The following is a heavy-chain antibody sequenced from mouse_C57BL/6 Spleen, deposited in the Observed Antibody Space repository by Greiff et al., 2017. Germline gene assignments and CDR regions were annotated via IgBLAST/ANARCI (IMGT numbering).Heavy chain of an antibody. Sequence: QVTLKVSGPGILQSSQTLSLTCSFSGFSLSTSGMGVGWIRQPSGKGREWLAHIYWDGDKRYNPSLKSRLTISEDTSRNQVFLTITSVYTAATATYYCARLDYDYDVGFAYWGQGTLVTVSA. V-gene: IGHV8-12*01. CDR3: ARLDYDYDVGFAY. D-gene: IGHD2-4*01. CDR1: GFSLSTSGMG. J-gene: IGHJ3*01. CDR2: IYWDGDK.